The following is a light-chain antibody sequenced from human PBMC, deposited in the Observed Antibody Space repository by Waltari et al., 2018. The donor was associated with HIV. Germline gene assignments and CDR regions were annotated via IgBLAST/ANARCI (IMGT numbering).Light chain of an antibody. CDR1: QSIGSS. CDR2: SAS. CDR3: LQSSSLPYT. J-gene: IGKJ2*01. Sequence: EIVLTQSPDFQSVTPNAKVTITCRASQSIGSSLQWYQQKPDQSPKLLIKSASQSISGVPSRFSGSGSGTDFTLTIYTLEAEDVATYYCLQSSSLPYTFGRGTKLEIK. V-gene: IGKV6-21*02.